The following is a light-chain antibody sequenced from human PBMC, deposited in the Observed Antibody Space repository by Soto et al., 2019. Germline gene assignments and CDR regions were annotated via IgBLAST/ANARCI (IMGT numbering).Light chain of an antibody. CDR3: QHYKSYSEA. J-gene: IGKJ1*01. V-gene: IGKV1-5*03. CDR2: KAS. CDR1: QTISSW. Sequence: DVQMTQSPSTLSGSVGDRVTIXXRASQTISSWLAWYQQKPGKAPKLXIYKASTLKSGVPSRFSGSGSGTEFTLTISSLQPDDFATYYCQHYKSYSEAFGQGTKVDI.